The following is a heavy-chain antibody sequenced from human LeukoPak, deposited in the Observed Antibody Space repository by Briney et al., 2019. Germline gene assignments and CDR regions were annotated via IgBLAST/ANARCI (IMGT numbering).Heavy chain of an antibody. CDR2: IRSKANSYAT. D-gene: IGHD4-23*01. V-gene: IGHV3-73*01. J-gene: IGHJ4*02. CDR1: GFTFSGSA. Sequence: GGSLRLSCAASGFTFSGSAMHWVRQASGKGLEWVGRIRSKANSYATAYAASVIGRFTISRDDSKNTAYLQMNSLKTEDTAVYYCSTTVVTPMDYWGQGTLVTVSP. CDR3: STTVVTPMDY.